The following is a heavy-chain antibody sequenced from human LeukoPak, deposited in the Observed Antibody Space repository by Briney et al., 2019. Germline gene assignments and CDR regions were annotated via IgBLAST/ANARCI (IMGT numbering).Heavy chain of an antibody. D-gene: IGHD2-2*01. CDR1: GYTFTSYY. Sequence: ASVKVSCKASGYTFTSYYMHWVRQAPGQGLEWMGWISAYNGNTNYAQKLQGRVTMTTDTSTSTAYMELRSLRSDDTAVHYCARDGPRYCSSTSCYDTRLDYWGQGTLVTVSS. V-gene: IGHV1-18*04. CDR2: ISAYNGNT. J-gene: IGHJ4*02. CDR3: ARDGPRYCSSTSCYDTRLDY.